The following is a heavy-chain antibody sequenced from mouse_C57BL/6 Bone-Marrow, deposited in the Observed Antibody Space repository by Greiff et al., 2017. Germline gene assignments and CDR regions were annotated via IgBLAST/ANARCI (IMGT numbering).Heavy chain of an antibody. CDR3: ARRITTNDDIDY. D-gene: IGHD1-1*01. CDR2: IYPSDSET. Sequence: QVQLQQPGAELVRPGSSVKLSCKASGYTFTSYWMDWVKQRPGQGLEWIGNIYPSDSETHYNQKFKDKATLTVDKSSSTAYMQLSSLTSEDSAVYYCARRITTNDDIDYWGQGTTLTVSS. J-gene: IGHJ2*01. V-gene: IGHV1-61*01. CDR1: GYTFTSYW.